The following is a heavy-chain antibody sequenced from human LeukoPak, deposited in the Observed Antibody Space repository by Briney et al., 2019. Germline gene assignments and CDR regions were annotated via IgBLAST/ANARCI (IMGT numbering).Heavy chain of an antibody. Sequence: SETLSLTCTVSGGSISSYYWSWIRQPPGKGLEWIGYIYYSGSTNYNPSLKSRVTISVDTSKNQFSLKLSSVTAADTAVYYCARGDYGGGYYYYYMDVWGKGTTVTVSS. J-gene: IGHJ6*03. CDR3: ARGDYGGGYYYYYMDV. CDR1: GGSISSYY. V-gene: IGHV4-59*01. D-gene: IGHD4-23*01. CDR2: IYYSGST.